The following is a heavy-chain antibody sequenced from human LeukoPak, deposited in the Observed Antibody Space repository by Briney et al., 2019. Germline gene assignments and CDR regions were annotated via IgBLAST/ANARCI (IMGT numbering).Heavy chain of an antibody. Sequence: GGSLRLSCAASGFTFSSYGMHWVRQAPGKGLEWVAVISSDGSNKYYADSVKGRFTISRDNSKNTLYLQMNSLRAEDTAVYYCAKSAPRDSRAAAGLLTDYWGQGTLVTVSS. J-gene: IGHJ4*02. D-gene: IGHD6-13*01. CDR3: AKSAPRDSRAAAGLLTDY. CDR1: GFTFSSYG. CDR2: ISSDGSNK. V-gene: IGHV3-30*18.